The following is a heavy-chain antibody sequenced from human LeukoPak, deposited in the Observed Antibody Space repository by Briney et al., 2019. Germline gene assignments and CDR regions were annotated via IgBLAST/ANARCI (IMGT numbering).Heavy chain of an antibody. J-gene: IGHJ6*02. CDR1: GFTFSDYY. V-gene: IGHV3-11*01. CDR3: ARVWGPPSSKQLFLGNPYYYYGMDV. D-gene: IGHD6-13*01. Sequence: PGGSLRLSCAASGFTFSDYYMSWIRQAPGKGLEWVSYISSSGSTIYYADSVKGRFTISRDNAKNSLYLQMNSLRAEDTAVYYCARVWGPPSSKQLFLGNPYYYYGMDVWGQGTTVTVSS. CDR2: ISSSGSTI.